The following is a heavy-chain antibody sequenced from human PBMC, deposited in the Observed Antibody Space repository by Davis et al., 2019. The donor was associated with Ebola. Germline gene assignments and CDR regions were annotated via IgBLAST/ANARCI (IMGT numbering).Heavy chain of an antibody. J-gene: IGHJ4*02. CDR2: IYYRGSA. CDR1: GGSISSGDYY. V-gene: IGHV4-30-4*01. CDR3: AKDIDHNYYGSGSFY. D-gene: IGHD3-10*01. Sequence: SETLSLTCAVSGGSISSGDYYWSWIRQPPGKGLEWIGYIYYRGSAYYNPSLKSRASISEGMSKTQFSLRLSSVTAADTALYYCAKDIDHNYYGSGSFYWGRGTLVTVSS.